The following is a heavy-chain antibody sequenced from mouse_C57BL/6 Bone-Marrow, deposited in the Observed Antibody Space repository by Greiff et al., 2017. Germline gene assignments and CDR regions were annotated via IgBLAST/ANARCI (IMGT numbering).Heavy chain of an antibody. CDR1: GFNIKDDY. Sequence: VQLQQSGAELVRPGASVKLSCTASGFNIKDDYMHWVKQRPEQGLEWIGWIDPESGGTEYASKFQGKATITADTSSNTAYLQLSSLTSEDTAVYYCTRNGGFAYWGQGNLVTVSA. V-gene: IGHV14-4*01. J-gene: IGHJ3*01. CDR3: TRNGGFAY. CDR2: IDPESGGT.